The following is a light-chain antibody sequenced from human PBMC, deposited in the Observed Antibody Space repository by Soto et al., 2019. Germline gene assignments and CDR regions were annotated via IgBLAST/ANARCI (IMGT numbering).Light chain of an antibody. CDR3: HQYGSAPYT. V-gene: IGKV3-20*01. Sequence: EIVLTQSPGTLSLSPGERATLSCRASQSVSSSYLAWFQQEPGQAPRLLIYGASSRATGIPDRFSGSGSGTDVTLTISRLEPEDCAVYYCHQYGSAPYTFGQGTKLEIK. CDR1: QSVSSSY. CDR2: GAS. J-gene: IGKJ2*01.